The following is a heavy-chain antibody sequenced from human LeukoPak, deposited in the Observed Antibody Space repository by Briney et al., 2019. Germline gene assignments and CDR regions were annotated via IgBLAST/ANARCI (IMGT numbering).Heavy chain of an antibody. CDR1: GFTFSTYW. CDR2: ISSSSSYI. CDR3: AGHYISSSEAY. J-gene: IGHJ4*02. V-gene: IGHV3-21*01. D-gene: IGHD6-6*01. Sequence: GGSLRLSCAASGFTFSTYWMHWVRQAPGKGLEWVSSISSSSSYIYYADSVKGRFTISRDNAKNSLYLQMNSLRAEDTAVYYCAGHYISSSEAYWGQGTLVTVSS.